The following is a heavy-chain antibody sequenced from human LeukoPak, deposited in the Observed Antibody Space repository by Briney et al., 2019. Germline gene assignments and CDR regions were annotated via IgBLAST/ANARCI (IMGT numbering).Heavy chain of an antibody. J-gene: IGHJ4*02. CDR3: AREPYYYDSSGYYCY. D-gene: IGHD3-22*01. CDR1: GFTFSSYW. V-gene: IGHV3-7*01. CDR2: IKQDGSEK. Sequence: GGSLRLSCAASGFTFSSYWMSWVRQAPGKGLEWVANIKQDGSEKYYVDSVKGRFTISRDNAKNSLYLQMNSLRAEDTAVYYCAREPYYYDSSGYYCYWGQGTLVTVSS.